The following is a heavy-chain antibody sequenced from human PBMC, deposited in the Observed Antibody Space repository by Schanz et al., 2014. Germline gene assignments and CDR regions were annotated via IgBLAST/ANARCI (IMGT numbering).Heavy chain of an antibody. Sequence: QVQLVESGGGVVQPGRSLRLSCAASGFTFSSYGMHWVRQAPGKGLEWVAVIWYDGSNKYYSDSVKGRFTISRDNSKNTLYLQMNSLRAEETAVYYCARDPGGTKTHGLWGQGTLVTVSS. J-gene: IGHJ4*02. V-gene: IGHV3-33*01. CDR2: IWYDGSNK. CDR3: ARDPGGTKTHGL. D-gene: IGHD2-15*01. CDR1: GFTFSSYG.